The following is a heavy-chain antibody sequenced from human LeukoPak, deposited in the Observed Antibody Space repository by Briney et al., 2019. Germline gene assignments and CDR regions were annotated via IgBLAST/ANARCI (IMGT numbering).Heavy chain of an antibody. J-gene: IGHJ4*02. V-gene: IGHV3-7*01. CDR1: GFTFSSYA. CDR2: IRQDGSEK. D-gene: IGHD5-18*01. Sequence: GGSLRLSCAASGFTFSSYAMSWVRQAPGKGLEWVANIRQDGSEKYYVDSVKGRFTISRDNAQKSLYLEIDSLRAEDTAVYYCAREGIQLYFPLTHCGQGTLVTVSS. CDR3: AREGIQLYFPLTH.